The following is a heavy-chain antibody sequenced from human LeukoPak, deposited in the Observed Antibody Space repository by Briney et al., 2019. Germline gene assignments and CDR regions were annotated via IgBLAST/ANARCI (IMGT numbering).Heavy chain of an antibody. CDR2: INHSGST. D-gene: IGHD3-3*01. CDR1: GGSFSGYY. V-gene: IGHV4-34*01. CDR3: ARGVGHRDFWSGYSNYYYYYYMDV. Sequence: SETLSLTCAVYGGSFSGYYWSWIRQPPGKGLEWIGEINHSGSTNYNPSLKSRVTISVDTSKNQFSLKLSSVTAADTAVCYCARGVGHRDFWSGYSNYYYYYYMDVWGKGTTVTVSS. J-gene: IGHJ6*03.